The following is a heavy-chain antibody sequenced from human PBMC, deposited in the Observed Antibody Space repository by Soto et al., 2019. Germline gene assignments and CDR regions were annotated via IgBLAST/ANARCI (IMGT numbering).Heavy chain of an antibody. J-gene: IGHJ4*02. Sequence: GASVKVSCKASGYTFTSYDINWVRQATGQGLEWMGWMNPNSGNTGYAQKFQGRVTMTRDTSTSTVYMELSSLRSEDTAVYYCAREGKKYYDFWSGSRSFDYWGQGTLVTVSS. CDR1: GYTFTSYD. CDR3: AREGKKYYDFWSGSRSFDY. V-gene: IGHV1-8*01. D-gene: IGHD3-3*01. CDR2: MNPNSGNT.